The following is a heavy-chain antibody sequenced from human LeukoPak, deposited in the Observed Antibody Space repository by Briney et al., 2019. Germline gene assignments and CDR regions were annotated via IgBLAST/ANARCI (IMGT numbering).Heavy chain of an antibody. CDR3: ATKQWLAPPPDS. V-gene: IGHV3-74*01. J-gene: IGHJ4*02. Sequence: GGSLRLSCAASGFTFSKYWMLWVRQAPGKGLESVSRINTDGTVTTYADSVKGRFTVSRDNAENTMFLQMNSVRDEDTAVYYCATKQWLAPPPDSWGQGTPVTVSS. CDR1: GFTFSKYW. D-gene: IGHD6-19*01. CDR2: INTDGTVT.